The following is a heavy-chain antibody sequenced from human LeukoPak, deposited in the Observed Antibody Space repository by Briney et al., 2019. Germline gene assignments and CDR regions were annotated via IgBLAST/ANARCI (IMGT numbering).Heavy chain of an antibody. Sequence: ASVKVSCKASGHTFTSYYMHWVRQAPGQGLEWMGWINANSGCTNYAQKLQGRVTMTTDTSTSTAYMELRSLRSDDTAVYYCAREHSSTYYDFWSGYSGGYYYMDVWGKGTTVTVSS. CDR1: GHTFTSYY. J-gene: IGHJ6*03. V-gene: IGHV1-18*04. D-gene: IGHD3-3*01. CDR2: INANSGCT. CDR3: AREHSSTYYDFWSGYSGGYYYMDV.